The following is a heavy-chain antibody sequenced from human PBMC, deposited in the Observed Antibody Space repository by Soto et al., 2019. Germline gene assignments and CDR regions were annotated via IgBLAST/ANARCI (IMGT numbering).Heavy chain of an antibody. Sequence: HPGGSLRLSCAASGFTFSSYGMHWVRQAPGKGLEWVAVISYDGRNKYYADSVKGRFTISRDNSKSTLYLQMSSLRAEDTAVYYCVKDGSSGWPYYYGLDVWGQGTTVTVSS. CDR2: ISYDGRNK. CDR3: VKDGSSGWPYYYGLDV. V-gene: IGHV3-30*18. D-gene: IGHD6-19*01. J-gene: IGHJ6*02. CDR1: GFTFSSYG.